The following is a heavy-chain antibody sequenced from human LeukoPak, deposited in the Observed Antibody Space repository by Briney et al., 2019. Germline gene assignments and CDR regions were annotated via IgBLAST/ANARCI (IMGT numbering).Heavy chain of an antibody. J-gene: IGHJ3*02. D-gene: IGHD3-10*01. Sequence: SQTLSLTCAISGDSVSSNSAAWNWIRQSPSRGLERLGRTYYRSKWYNDYAVSVKSRITINPDTSKNQFSLQLNSVTPEDTAVYYCARREVRGVDRQNGRGAFNIGGQGTMVKVSS. CDR3: ARREVRGVDRQNGRGAFNI. V-gene: IGHV6-1*01. CDR1: GDSVSSNSAA. CDR2: TYYRSKWYN.